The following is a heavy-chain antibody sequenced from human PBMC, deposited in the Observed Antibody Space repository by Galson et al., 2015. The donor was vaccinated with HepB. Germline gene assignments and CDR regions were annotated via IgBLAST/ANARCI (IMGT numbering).Heavy chain of an antibody. Sequence: SLRLSCAASGFTFSRYAMSWVRQAPGKGLEWVSAISGSGGSTYYADSVKGRFTISRGNSKNTLYLQMNSLRAEDTAVYYCAKDGGIFVVGPFDYWGQGTLVTVSS. J-gene: IGHJ4*02. D-gene: IGHD2-21*01. V-gene: IGHV3-23*01. CDR2: ISGSGGST. CDR3: AKDGGIFVVGPFDY. CDR1: GFTFSRYA.